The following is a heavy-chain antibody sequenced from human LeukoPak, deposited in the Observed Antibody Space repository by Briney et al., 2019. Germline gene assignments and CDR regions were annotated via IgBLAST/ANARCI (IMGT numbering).Heavy chain of an antibody. CDR3: ARLGVDCSSTSCFPVP. CDR1: GGTFSSYA. D-gene: IGHD2-2*01. V-gene: IGHV1-69*04. Sequence: SVKVSCKASGGTFSSYAISWVRQAPGQGLEWMGRIIPIFGIANYAQKFQGRVTITADKSTSTAYMELSSLRSEDTAVYYCARLGVDCSSTSCFPVPWGQGTLATVSS. J-gene: IGHJ5*02. CDR2: IIPIFGIA.